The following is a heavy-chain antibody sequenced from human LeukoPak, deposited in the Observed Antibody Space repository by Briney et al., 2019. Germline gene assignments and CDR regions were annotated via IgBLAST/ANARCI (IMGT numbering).Heavy chain of an antibody. V-gene: IGHV3-33*01. CDR1: GFTFSSYG. CDR3: ARHCFVAGYGSGSNGMDV. J-gene: IGHJ6*02. CDR2: IWYDGSNK. Sequence: GRSLRLSCAASGFTFSSYGMHWVRQAPGKGLEWVAVIWYDGSNKYYAESVKGRFTISRDNSKNTLYLQMNSLRAEDTAVYYCARHCFVAGYGSGSNGMDVWGQGTTVTVSS. D-gene: IGHD3-10*01.